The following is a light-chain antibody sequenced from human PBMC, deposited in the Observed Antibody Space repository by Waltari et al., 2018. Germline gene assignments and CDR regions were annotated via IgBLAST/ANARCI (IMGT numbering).Light chain of an antibody. CDR2: AAS. Sequence: EIVLTQSPGTLSLSPGERATLSCKASQSVTSSYLAWFQHKAGQAPRLLIYAASTRATGIPDRFSGSGSGTDFTLTISRLEPEDFAVYYCQQYVSSPRTFGQGTKVEV. CDR3: QQYVSSPRT. V-gene: IGKV3-20*01. J-gene: IGKJ1*01. CDR1: QSVTSSY.